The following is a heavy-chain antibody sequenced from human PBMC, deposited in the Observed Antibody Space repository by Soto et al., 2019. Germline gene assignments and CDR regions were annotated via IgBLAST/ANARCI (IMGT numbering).Heavy chain of an antibody. J-gene: IGHJ4*02. CDR1: GYTFTSYD. D-gene: IGHD2-2*01. CDR2: MNPNSANT. CDR3: ARDAVGTIDFDY. V-gene: IGHV1-8*01. Sequence: ASVQVSCKASGYTFTSYDINWVRQATGQGLEWMGWMNPNSANTGYAQKFQGRVTMTRNTSISTAYMELSSLRSEDTAVYYCARDAVGTIDFDYWGQGTLVTVSS.